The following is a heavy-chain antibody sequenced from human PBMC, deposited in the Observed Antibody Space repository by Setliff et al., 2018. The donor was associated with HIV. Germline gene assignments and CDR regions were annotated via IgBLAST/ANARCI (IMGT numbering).Heavy chain of an antibody. CDR3: ARLLVAGMLFDY. CDR2: IYYSGST. V-gene: IGHV4-39*01. J-gene: IGHJ4*02. Sequence: SETLSLTCTVSGGSISSSSYYWGLIRQPPGKGLEWIGSIYYSGSTSYNPSLKSRVTISVDTSKNQFSLKLSSVTAADTAVYYCARLLVAGMLFDYWGQGTLVTVLL. CDR1: GGSISSSSYY. D-gene: IGHD2-15*01.